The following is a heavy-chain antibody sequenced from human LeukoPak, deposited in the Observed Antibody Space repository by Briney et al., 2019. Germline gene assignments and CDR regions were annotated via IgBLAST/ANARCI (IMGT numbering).Heavy chain of an antibody. J-gene: IGHJ4*02. V-gene: IGHV4-59*08. D-gene: IGHD6-19*01. CDR2: IYYSGST. CDR3: ARFEQYSSGYYYFDY. CDR1: GGSIGSYY. Sequence: SETLSLTCTVSGGSIGSYYWSWIRQPPGKGLEWIGYIYYSGSTNYNPSLKSRVTISVDTSKNQFSLKLSSVTAADTAVYYCARFEQYSSGYYYFDYWGQGTLVTVSS.